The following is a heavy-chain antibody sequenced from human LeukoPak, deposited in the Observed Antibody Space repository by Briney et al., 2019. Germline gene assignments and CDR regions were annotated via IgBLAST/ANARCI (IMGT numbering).Heavy chain of an antibody. CDR3: ARGVVYSSGWYSFDY. D-gene: IGHD6-19*01. Sequence: GGSLRLSCAASGFTFNNYWMHWVRQAPGKGLVWVSRILSDGSSTSYAYSVKGRFTISRDNAKNTLNLQMNSLRAEDTAVYYCARGVVYSSGWYSFDYWGQGTLVTVSS. CDR1: GFTFNNYW. V-gene: IGHV3-74*01. J-gene: IGHJ4*02. CDR2: ILSDGSST.